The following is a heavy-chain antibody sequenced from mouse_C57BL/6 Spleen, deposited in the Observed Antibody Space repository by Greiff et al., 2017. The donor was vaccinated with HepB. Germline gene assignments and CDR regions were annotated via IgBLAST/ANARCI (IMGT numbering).Heavy chain of an antibody. D-gene: IGHD2-4*01. CDR3: ARVSFYDYDAYYAMDY. CDR1: GYTFTNYW. V-gene: IGHV1-63*01. Sequence: VQGVESGAELVRPGTSVKMSCKASGYTFTNYWIGWAKQRPGHGLEWIGDIYPGGGYTNYNEKFKGKATLTADKSSSTAYMQFSSLTSEDSAIYYCARVSFYDYDAYYAMDYWGQGTSVTVSS. J-gene: IGHJ4*01. CDR2: IYPGGGYT.